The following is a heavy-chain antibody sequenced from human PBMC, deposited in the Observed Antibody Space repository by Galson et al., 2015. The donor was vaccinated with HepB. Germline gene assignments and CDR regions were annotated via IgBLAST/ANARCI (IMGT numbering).Heavy chain of an antibody. CDR1: GFTFSSYI. D-gene: IGHD1-1*01. CDR3: AKGGTGTNHILDI. Sequence: SLRLSCAASGFTFSSYIMSWVRQAPGKGLEWVSCITGSGDTPDYVDSVKGRFTISRDNSKNTLYLQMNSLRAEDTAVYYCAKGGTGTNHILDIWGQGTTVIVSS. CDR2: ITGSGDTP. J-gene: IGHJ3*02. V-gene: IGHV3-23*01.